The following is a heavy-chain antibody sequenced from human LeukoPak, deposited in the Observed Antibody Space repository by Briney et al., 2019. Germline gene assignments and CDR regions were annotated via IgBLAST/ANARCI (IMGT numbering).Heavy chain of an antibody. CDR3: ARDLSLHFPT. J-gene: IGHJ5*02. Sequence: GGSLRLSCAASGFNFSSYRMNWARQAPGKGLEWVSSISSSSTFIYYADSLKGRLTISRDNTKNSLYLQMNSLRAEDTAVYYCARDLSLHFPTWGQGALVTVSS. CDR2: ISSSSTFI. D-gene: IGHD5/OR15-5a*01. CDR1: GFNFSSYR. V-gene: IGHV3-21*01.